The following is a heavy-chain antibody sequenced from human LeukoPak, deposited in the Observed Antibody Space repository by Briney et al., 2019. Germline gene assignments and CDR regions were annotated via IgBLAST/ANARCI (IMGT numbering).Heavy chain of an antibody. Sequence: PSGTLSLTCAVSGGSISSSNWWSWVRQPPGKGLEWIGEIIHSGSTNYNPSLKSRVTMSIDNSKNQFSLNLNSVTAADAAVYYCARGGAARLHFQNWGQGTLVTVSS. CDR2: IIHSGST. CDR1: GGSISSSNW. J-gene: IGHJ1*01. D-gene: IGHD6-6*01. CDR3: ARGGAARLHFQN. V-gene: IGHV4-4*02.